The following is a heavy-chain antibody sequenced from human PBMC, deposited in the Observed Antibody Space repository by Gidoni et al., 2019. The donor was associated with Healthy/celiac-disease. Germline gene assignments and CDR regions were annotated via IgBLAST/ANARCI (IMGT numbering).Heavy chain of an antibody. D-gene: IGHD3-10*01. V-gene: IGHV3-33*01. J-gene: IGHJ3*02. CDR1: GFTFSNYD. Sequence: QVHLVESGGGVVLPGRSLSLSCAASGFTFSNYDIHWVRQAPGKGLGWVAVIWYDGSNKYYADSVKGRFTISRDNSKNTLFLQMNSLRAEDTAVYYCARWGSGNAFDIWGQGTMVTVSS. CDR2: IWYDGSNK. CDR3: ARWGSGNAFDI.